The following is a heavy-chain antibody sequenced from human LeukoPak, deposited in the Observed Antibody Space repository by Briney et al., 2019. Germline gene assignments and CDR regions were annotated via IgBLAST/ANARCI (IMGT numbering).Heavy chain of an antibody. CDR2: INSDEIST. CDR1: GFTFSSYW. D-gene: IGHD6-19*01. Sequence: PGGSLRLSCTASGFTFSSYWMHWVRQAPGKGLRWVSRINSDEISTSYADPVRGRFTISRDNAKNTSYLQMNRLRVEHTAAYYCARPVADTYTPLDCWGQGTLVTVSS. J-gene: IGHJ4*02. V-gene: IGHV3-74*01. CDR3: ARPVADTYTPLDC.